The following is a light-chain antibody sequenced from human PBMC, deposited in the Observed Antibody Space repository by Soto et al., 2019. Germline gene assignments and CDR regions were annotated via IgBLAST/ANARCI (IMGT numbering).Light chain of an antibody. Sequence: EVVMTQPPATLSVSPGERVTLSCRSSQSVADNLAWYQQKPGQAPRLLIYGASTRATGIPARFSGSGSGTEFTLTISSLQSEDFAVYYCQQYNNWPPKVTFGQGTRLEIK. CDR2: GAS. CDR3: QQYNNWPPKVT. V-gene: IGKV3-15*01. J-gene: IGKJ5*01. CDR1: QSVADN.